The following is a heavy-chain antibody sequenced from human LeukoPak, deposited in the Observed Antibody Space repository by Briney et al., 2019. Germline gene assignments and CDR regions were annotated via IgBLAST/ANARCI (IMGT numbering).Heavy chain of an antibody. CDR2: ISYDGSNK. CDR3: ARDYGDYLGLDY. Sequence: PGGSLRLSCAASGFTFSSYAMHWVRQAPGKGLEWVAVISYDGSNKYYADSVKGRFTISRDNSKNTLYLQMNSLRAEDTAVYYCARDYGDYLGLDYWGQGTLVTVSS. CDR1: GFTFSSYA. V-gene: IGHV3-30-3*01. J-gene: IGHJ4*02. D-gene: IGHD4-17*01.